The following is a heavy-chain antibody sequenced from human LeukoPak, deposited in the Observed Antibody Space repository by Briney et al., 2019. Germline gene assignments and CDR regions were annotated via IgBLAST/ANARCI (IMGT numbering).Heavy chain of an antibody. V-gene: IGHV3-48*03. J-gene: IGHJ3*01. D-gene: IGHD1-26*01. CDR1: GFIFSSYE. Sequence: LSGGSLRLSCAASGFIFSSYEINWVRQAPGKGLEWVSYITSSGDTMFYADSVKGRFTTSRDNAKKSLYLQMNSLRVEDTAVYYCARELSGVRGDACDVWGQGTMVTVSS. CDR3: ARELSGVRGDACDV. CDR2: ITSSGDTM.